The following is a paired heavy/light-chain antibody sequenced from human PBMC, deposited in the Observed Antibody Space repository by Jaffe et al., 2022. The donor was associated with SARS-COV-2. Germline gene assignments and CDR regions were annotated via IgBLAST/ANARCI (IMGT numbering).Light chain of an antibody. J-gene: IGLJ2*01. Sequence: QSALTQPASVSGSPGQSITISCTGTSSDVGGYNYVSWYQQHPGKAPKLMIYEVSNRPSGVPDRFSGSKSGNTASLTISGLQAEDEADYYCSSYTSSSTLVVFGGGTKLTVL. CDR3: SSYTSSSTLVV. CDR2: EVS. V-gene: IGLV2-14*01. CDR1: SSDVGGYNY.
Heavy chain of an antibody. CDR2: ISSSGSTI. V-gene: IGHV3-11*01. CDR1: GFTFSDYY. CDR3: ARDISPEGDYYGMDV. D-gene: IGHD2-21*01. J-gene: IGHJ6*02. Sequence: QVQLVESGGGLVKPGGSLRLSCAASGFTFSDYYMSWIRQAPGKGLEWVSYISSSGSTIYYADSVKGRFTISRDNAKNSLYLQMNSLRAEDTAVYYCARDISPEGDYYGMDVWGQGTTVTVSS.